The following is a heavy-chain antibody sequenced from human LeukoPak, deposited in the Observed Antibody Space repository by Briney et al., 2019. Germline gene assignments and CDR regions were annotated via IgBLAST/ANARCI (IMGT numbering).Heavy chain of an antibody. J-gene: IGHJ4*02. CDR1: GFTFDDYS. CDR3: AKDVGYCRSTSCHYFDY. V-gene: IGHV3-9*01. CDR2: ISWNGSSI. Sequence: GRSLRLSCAASGFTFDDYSMHWVRQAPGKGLEWVSGISWNGSSIGYADSVKGRFTISRDNAKNSLYLQMNSLRAEDTAVYYCAKDVGYCRSTSCHYFDYWGQGTLVTVSS. D-gene: IGHD2-2*01.